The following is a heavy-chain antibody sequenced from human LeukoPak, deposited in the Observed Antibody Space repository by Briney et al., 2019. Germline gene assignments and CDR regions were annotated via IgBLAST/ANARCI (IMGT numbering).Heavy chain of an antibody. V-gene: IGHV3-23*01. CDR1: GFSFSSYS. Sequence: GGSLRLSCAASGFSFSSYSMSWVRQAPGRGLVWVSSIGASGDSIYYTDSVKGRFTISRDNSKNTLYLQMSSLRVEDTAVYYCAKIPDVFDYWGQGTLVTVSS. CDR3: AKIPDVFDY. D-gene: IGHD3-10*02. J-gene: IGHJ4*02. CDR2: IGASGDSI.